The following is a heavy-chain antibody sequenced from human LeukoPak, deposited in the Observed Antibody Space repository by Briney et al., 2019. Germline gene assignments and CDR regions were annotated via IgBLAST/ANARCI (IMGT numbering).Heavy chain of an antibody. CDR3: ARDRYYYDSSGYWGEPNNWFDP. J-gene: IGHJ5*02. CDR1: GASISSYY. Sequence: SETLSLTCTVSGASISSYYWSWIRQPAGKGLQWIGRIYTSGSTNYNPSLKSRVTMSVDTSKNQFSLKLSSVTAADTAVYYCARDRYYYDSSGYWGEPNNWFDPWGQGTLVTVSS. D-gene: IGHD3-22*01. CDR2: IYTSGST. V-gene: IGHV4-4*07.